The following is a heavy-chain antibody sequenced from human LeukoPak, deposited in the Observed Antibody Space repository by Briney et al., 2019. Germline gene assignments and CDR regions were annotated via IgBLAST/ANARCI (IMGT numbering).Heavy chain of an antibody. D-gene: IGHD2-2*01. CDR3: ARRVSGYCSSTSCQDNNWFDP. J-gene: IGHJ5*02. CDR1: GYTFTGYY. CDR2: INPNSGGA. Sequence: ASVKVSCKASGYTFTGYYMHWVRQAPGQGLEWMGWINPNSGGANYAQKFQGRVTMTRDTSISTAYMELSRLRSDDTAVYYCARRVSGYCSSTSCQDNNWFDPWGQGTLVTVSS. V-gene: IGHV1-2*02.